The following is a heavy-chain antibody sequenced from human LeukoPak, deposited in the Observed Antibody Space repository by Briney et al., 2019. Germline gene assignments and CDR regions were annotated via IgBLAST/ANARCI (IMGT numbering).Heavy chain of an antibody. CDR1: GGTFSSYA. V-gene: IGHV1-69*13. Sequence: EASVKVSCKASGGTFSSYAISWVRQAPGQGLEWMGGIIPIFGTANYAQKFQGRVTITADESTSTAYMELSSLRSEDTAVYYCASSSTTPYYYYYMDVWGKGTTVTVSS. CDR2: IIPIFGTA. D-gene: IGHD1-26*01. CDR3: ASSSTTPYYYYYMDV. J-gene: IGHJ6*03.